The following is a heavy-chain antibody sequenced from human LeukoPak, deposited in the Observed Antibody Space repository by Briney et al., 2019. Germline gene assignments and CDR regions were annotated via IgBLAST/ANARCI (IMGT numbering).Heavy chain of an antibody. D-gene: IGHD4-23*01. CDR1: GFTFTTYA. CDR3: AKEVVTAPYYYYYMDV. CDR2: ISGSGGST. Sequence: GGSLRLSCAASGFTFTTYAMSWVRQAPGKGLDWVSVISGSGGSTYYADSVKGRFTISRDNSKNTLYLQMNSLRAEDTAVYYCAKEVVTAPYYYYYMDVWGKGTTVTVSS. V-gene: IGHV3-23*01. J-gene: IGHJ6*03.